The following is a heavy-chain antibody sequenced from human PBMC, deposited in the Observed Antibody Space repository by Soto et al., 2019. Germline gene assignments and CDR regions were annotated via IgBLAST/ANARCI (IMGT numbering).Heavy chain of an antibody. V-gene: IGHV4-39*01. CDR2: IYYNGDT. D-gene: IGHD1-20*01. CDR1: GGSVSSGSFY. J-gene: IGHJ3*01. Sequence: QLHLKESGPGLVKPSETLSLTCTVSGGSVSSGSFYWGWIRQPPGKGLEWIGSIYYNGDTHYNPSLKSRVTISVDTSENQFSLKLSYVTAADTAVYYCVRRDIDNWHQGYAFAFWGQGTVVTVSS. CDR3: VRRDIDNWHQGYAFAF.